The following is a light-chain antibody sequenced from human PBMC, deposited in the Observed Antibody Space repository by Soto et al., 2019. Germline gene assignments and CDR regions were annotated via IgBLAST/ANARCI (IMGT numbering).Light chain of an antibody. CDR1: SSDVGGYNY. V-gene: IGLV2-8*01. CDR2: EVT. Sequence: SALTQPPSASGSPGQSVAISCTGTSSDVGGYNYVSWFQQHPGKAPKLMIYEVTKRPSGVPDRFSGSKSGNTASLTVSGLQAEDEADYYCASYAGNNVIFGGGTQLTVL. CDR3: ASYAGNNVI. J-gene: IGLJ2*01.